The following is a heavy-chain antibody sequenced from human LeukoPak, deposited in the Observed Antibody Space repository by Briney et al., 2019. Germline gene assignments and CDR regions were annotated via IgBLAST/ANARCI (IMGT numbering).Heavy chain of an antibody. CDR2: INYSGGT. V-gene: IGHV4-34*01. CDR3: ARGALGY. J-gene: IGHJ4*02. CDR1: GGSFSGYN. Sequence: SETLSLTCAVYGGSFSGYNWSWICQPPGKGPEWIGEINYSGGTNYNPSLKTRVTISVDTSKNQFSLRLTSVSAADTAVYYCARGALGYWGQGTLVTVSS. D-gene: IGHD7-27*01.